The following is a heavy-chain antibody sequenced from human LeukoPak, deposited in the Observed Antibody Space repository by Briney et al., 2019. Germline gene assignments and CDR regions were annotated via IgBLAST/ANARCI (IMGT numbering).Heavy chain of an antibody. D-gene: IGHD5-24*01. CDR1: GFTFSDYW. CDR2: INTDGSIT. CDR3: TRSLATKY. J-gene: IGHJ4*02. Sequence: GGSLGLSCAASGFTFSDYWMHWVRQVPGKGLVWVSHINTDGSITSYADSVKGRFTISRDNAKNTLYLQMNSLRAEEDTGVYYCTRSLATKYWGQGTLVIVSS. V-gene: IGHV3-74*01.